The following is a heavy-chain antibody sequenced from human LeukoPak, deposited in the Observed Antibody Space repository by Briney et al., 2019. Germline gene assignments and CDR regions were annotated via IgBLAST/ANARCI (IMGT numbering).Heavy chain of an antibody. V-gene: IGHV3-53*01. D-gene: IGHD3-10*01. Sequence: GGSLRLSCAASGFTVSSNYMSWVRQAPGKGLEWVSVIYSGGSTYYADSVKGRFTISRDNSKNTLYLQMNSLRAEDTAVYYCASTRTYYYGSGGYFYVVWGQGTMVTVSS. CDR1: GFTVSSNY. CDR2: IYSGGST. J-gene: IGHJ3*01. CDR3: ASTRTYYYGSGGYFYVV.